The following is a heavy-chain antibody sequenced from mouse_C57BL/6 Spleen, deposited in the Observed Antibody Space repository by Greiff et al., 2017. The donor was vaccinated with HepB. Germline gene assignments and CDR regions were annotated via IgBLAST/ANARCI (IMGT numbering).Heavy chain of an antibody. CDR1: GFNIKDYY. V-gene: IGHV14-2*01. CDR3: ARYYGSSHWYFDV. J-gene: IGHJ1*03. Sequence: EVQLQQSGAELVKPGASVKLSCTASGFNIKDYYMHWVKQRTEQGLEWIGRIDPEDGETKYAPKFQGKATIPADTSSNTASLQLSSLTSEDPAVYYCARYYGSSHWYFDVWGTGTTVTVSS. CDR2: IDPEDGET. D-gene: IGHD1-1*01.